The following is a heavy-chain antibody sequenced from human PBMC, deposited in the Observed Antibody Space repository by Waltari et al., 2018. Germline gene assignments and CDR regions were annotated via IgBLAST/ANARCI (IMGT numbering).Heavy chain of an antibody. Sequence: QVQLQQWGAGLLKPSETLSLTCAVYVGSFSGSYWIWIRQTPGKGLEWMGEINHSGRTNYTPSLKSRVTISRDTSKNQFSLKLNSVTAADTAMYYCARYKEDADAFDIWGQGTMVTVSS. J-gene: IGHJ3*02. CDR2: INHSGRT. CDR3: ARYKEDADAFDI. D-gene: IGHD1-1*01. CDR1: VGSFSGSY. V-gene: IGHV4-34*02.